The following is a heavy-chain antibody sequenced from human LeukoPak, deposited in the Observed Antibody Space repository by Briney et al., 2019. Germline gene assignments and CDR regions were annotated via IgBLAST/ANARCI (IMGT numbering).Heavy chain of an antibody. CDR2: MNPNSGNT. Sequence: GASVKVSCKASGYTFTSYDINWVRQATGQGLEWMGWMNPNSGNTGYVQKFQGRVTITRNTSISTAYMELSSLRSEDTAVYYCARQGYDFWSGPYYYYYMDVWGKGTTVTVSS. CDR3: ARQGYDFWSGPYYYYYMDV. D-gene: IGHD3-3*01. J-gene: IGHJ6*03. V-gene: IGHV1-8*03. CDR1: GYTFTSYD.